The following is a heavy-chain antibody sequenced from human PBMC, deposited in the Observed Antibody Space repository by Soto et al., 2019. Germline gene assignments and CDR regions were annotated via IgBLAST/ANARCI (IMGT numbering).Heavy chain of an antibody. J-gene: IGHJ4*02. CDR1: GLTVSGKKY. V-gene: IGHV3-53*01. CDR3: ARVQATGTGRAFYDS. D-gene: IGHD3-9*01. Sequence: PGGSLRLSCVASGLTVSGKKYVAWVRQAPGKGLEWVSAPYDVDGGDDSTHYADSVRGHFTISRDKSKNTLYLQMNSLRVEDTAVYFCARVQATGTGRAFYDSWGQGTLVTVSS. CDR2: PYDVDGGDDST.